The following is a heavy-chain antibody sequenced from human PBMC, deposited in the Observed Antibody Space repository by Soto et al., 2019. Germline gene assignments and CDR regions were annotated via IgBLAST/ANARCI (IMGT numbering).Heavy chain of an antibody. Sequence: PSETLSLTCTVSCGSVSSGSYYWSWIRQPPGKGLEWIGYIYYSGSTNYNPSLKSRVTISVDTSKNQFSLKLSSVTAADTAVYYCARVPLTTVVTFDYWGQGTLVTVSS. CDR3: ARVPLTTVVTFDY. D-gene: IGHD4-17*01. CDR2: IYYSGST. CDR1: CGSVSSGSYY. V-gene: IGHV4-61*01. J-gene: IGHJ4*02.